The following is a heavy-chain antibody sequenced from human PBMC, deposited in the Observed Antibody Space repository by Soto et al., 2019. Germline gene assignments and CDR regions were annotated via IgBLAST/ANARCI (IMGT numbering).Heavy chain of an antibody. V-gene: IGHV3-74*01. CDR2: INSDGSST. CDR1: GFTFSSYW. J-gene: IGHJ6*02. CDR3: ARGDCSSTSCYIYYGMDV. D-gene: IGHD2-2*02. Sequence: VQLVESGGGLVQPGGSLRLSCAASGFTFSSYWMHWVRQAPGKGLVWVSRINSDGSSTSYADSVKGRFTISRDNAKNTLYLQMNSLRAEDTAVYYCARGDCSSTSCYIYYGMDVWGQGTTVTVSS.